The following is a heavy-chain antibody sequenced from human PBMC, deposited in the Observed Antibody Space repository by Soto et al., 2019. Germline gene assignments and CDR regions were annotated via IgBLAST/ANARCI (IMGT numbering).Heavy chain of an antibody. D-gene: IGHD3-3*01. CDR2: IIPIFGTA. J-gene: IGHJ6*03. Sequence: KVSCKASGGTFSSYAISWVRQAPGQGLEWMGGIIPIFGTANYAQKFQGRVTITADESTSTAYMELSSLRSEDTAVYYCARITYYDFWSGYYEAPYYYMDVWGKGTTVTVSS. V-gene: IGHV1-69*01. CDR3: ARITYYDFWSGYYEAPYYYMDV. CDR1: GGTFSSYA.